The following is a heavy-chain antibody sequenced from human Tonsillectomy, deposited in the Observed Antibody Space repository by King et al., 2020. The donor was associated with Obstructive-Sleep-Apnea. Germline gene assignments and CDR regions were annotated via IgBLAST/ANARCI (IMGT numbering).Heavy chain of an antibody. D-gene: IGHD6-6*01. Sequence: VQLVESGGGLVQPGGSLRLSCAASGFTFSSYWMHWVRQAPGKGLVWISRIYSDGSSTNYADSVKGRFTISRDNAKNTLYLQMNSLRAEDTAVYYCARDLVSSFAQGYSGMDVWGQGTTVTVSS. J-gene: IGHJ6*02. CDR1: GFTFSSYW. CDR3: ARDLVSSFAQGYSGMDV. V-gene: IGHV3-74*01. CDR2: IYSDGSST.